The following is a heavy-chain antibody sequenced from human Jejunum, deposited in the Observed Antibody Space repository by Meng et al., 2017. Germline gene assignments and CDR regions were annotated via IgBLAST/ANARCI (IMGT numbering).Heavy chain of an antibody. D-gene: IGHD2-21*02. CDR2: SYHTGSS. V-gene: IGHV4-30-2*01. CDR3: ARASVGNCGGDCYSPHWFDP. Sequence: QLQLQESGSGLVQPSQTLSLNCAVSGGSISSGAYSWSGIRQPPGKGLEWIGHSYHTGSSNYNPSLESRVTISVDRSKNQFSLKLTSVTAADTAVYYCARASVGNCGGDCYSPHWFDPWGQGTLVTVSS. CDR1: GGSISSGAYS. J-gene: IGHJ5*02.